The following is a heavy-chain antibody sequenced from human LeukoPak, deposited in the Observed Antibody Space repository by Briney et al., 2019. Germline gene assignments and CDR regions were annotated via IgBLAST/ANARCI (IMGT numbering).Heavy chain of an antibody. CDR2: ISSSSSYI. CDR1: GFTFSSYS. Sequence: GGSLRLSCAASGFTFSSYSMNWVRQAPGKGLDWASSISSSSSYIYYADSVKGRFTISRDNAKNSLYLQMNSLRAEDTAVYYCARGGYDYSQPAFDIWGQGTMVTVSS. V-gene: IGHV3-21*01. CDR3: ARGGYDYSQPAFDI. J-gene: IGHJ3*02. D-gene: IGHD5-12*01.